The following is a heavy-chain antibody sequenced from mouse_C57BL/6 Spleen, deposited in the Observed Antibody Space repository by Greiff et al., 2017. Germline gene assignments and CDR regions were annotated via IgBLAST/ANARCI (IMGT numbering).Heavy chain of an antibody. Sequence: EVQLQQSGPELVKPGASVKISCKASGYTFTDYYMNWVKQSHGKSLEWIGDINPNNGGTSYNQKFKGKATLTVDKSSSTAYMELRSLTSEDSAVYYCARWGWDVSYWGQVTLVTVSA. J-gene: IGHJ3*01. D-gene: IGHD4-1*01. CDR2: INPNNGGT. V-gene: IGHV1-26*01. CDR3: ARWGWDVSY. CDR1: GYTFTDYY.